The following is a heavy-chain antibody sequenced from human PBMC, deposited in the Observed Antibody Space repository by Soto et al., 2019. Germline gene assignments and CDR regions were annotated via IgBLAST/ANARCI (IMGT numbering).Heavy chain of an antibody. Sequence: SETLSLTCAVYGGSFSGYYWSWIRQPPGKGLEWIGEINHSGSTNYNPSLKSRVTISVDTSKNQFSLKLSSVTAADTAVYYCARGFKVVFGVAGRHNWFDPWGQGTLVTVSS. CDR1: GGSFSGYY. CDR3: ARGFKVVFGVAGRHNWFDP. D-gene: IGHD3-3*01. J-gene: IGHJ5*02. CDR2: INHSGST. V-gene: IGHV4-34*01.